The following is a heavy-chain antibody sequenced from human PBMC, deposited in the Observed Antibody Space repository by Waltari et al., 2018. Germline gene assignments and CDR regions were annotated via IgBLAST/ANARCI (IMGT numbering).Heavy chain of an antibody. CDR3: ARDYVAAAGIWFDP. CDR2: MYASGST. Sequence: QVQLQESGPGLVKPSETLSLTCTVSDGSITGYYWSWIRQSAGKGLEWIGRMYASGSTNDNPSLKSGVTMSIGTSKNQFFLRLGSVTAADTAIYYCARDYVAAAGIWFDPWGQGTLVTVSS. CDR1: DGSITGYY. J-gene: IGHJ5*02. V-gene: IGHV4-4*07. D-gene: IGHD6-13*01.